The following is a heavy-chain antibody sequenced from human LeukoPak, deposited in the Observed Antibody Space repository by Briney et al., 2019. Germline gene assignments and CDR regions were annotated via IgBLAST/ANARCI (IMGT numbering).Heavy chain of an antibody. CDR1: GFTFRSCW. Sequence: GGSLGLSCAASGFTFRSCWMGWVRQAPGKGLEWLANIKEDGSKTYYVDSVKGRFTISRDNAENSLYLQMNSLRAEDTAVYYCARDATRGGDFDSRGQGTLVIVSS. J-gene: IGHJ4*02. CDR3: ARDATRGGDFDS. V-gene: IGHV3-7*01. CDR2: IKEDGSKT. D-gene: IGHD2-15*01.